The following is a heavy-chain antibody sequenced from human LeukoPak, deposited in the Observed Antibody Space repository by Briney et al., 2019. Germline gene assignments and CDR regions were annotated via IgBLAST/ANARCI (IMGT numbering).Heavy chain of an antibody. J-gene: IGHJ4*02. D-gene: IGHD2-21*02. CDR2: IYYSGST. CDR1: GGSVSSGSYY. Sequence: SETLSLTCTVSGGSVSSGSYYWSWIRQPPGKGLEWIGYIYYSGSTNYNPSLKSRVTISVDTSKNQFSLKLSSMTAADTALYYCATEIYCGGDCYSDYWGQGTLVTVSS. CDR3: ATEIYCGGDCYSDY. V-gene: IGHV4-61*01.